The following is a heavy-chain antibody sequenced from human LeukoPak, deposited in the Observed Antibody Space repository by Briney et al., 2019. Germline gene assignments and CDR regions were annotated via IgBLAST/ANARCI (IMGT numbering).Heavy chain of an antibody. Sequence: SQTLSLTCAISGDSVSNNSAAWNWIRQSPSRGLEWLGRTFYRSNWYKDYAVSVKSRITINPDTSKNQFSLQLNSVTPEDTAVYYCARDPNPHSNNWYYFDSWGQGTLVTVSS. CDR3: ARDPNPHSNNWYYFDS. CDR1: GDSVSNNSAA. J-gene: IGHJ4*02. CDR2: TFYRSNWYK. V-gene: IGHV6-1*01. D-gene: IGHD6-13*01.